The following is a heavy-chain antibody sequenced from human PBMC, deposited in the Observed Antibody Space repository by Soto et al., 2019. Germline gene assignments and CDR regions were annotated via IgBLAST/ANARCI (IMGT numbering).Heavy chain of an antibody. J-gene: IGHJ6*02. CDR3: VKDLGGSGSYSGGYGMDV. V-gene: IGHV3-9*01. Sequence: EVQLVESGGGLVQPGRSLRLSCAASGFTLDDYAMHWVRQAPGKGLEWVSGISWNGDTKGYVDSVKGRFTISRDNARNSLYLQMTGLRPEDTAVYFCVKDLGGSGSYSGGYGMDVWGQGTLVTVSS. CDR2: ISWNGDTK. D-gene: IGHD3-10*01. CDR1: GFTLDDYA.